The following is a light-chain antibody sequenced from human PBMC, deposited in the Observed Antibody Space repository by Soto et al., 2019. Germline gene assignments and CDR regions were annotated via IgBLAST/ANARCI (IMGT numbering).Light chain of an antibody. CDR2: DVT. Sequence: QSVLTQPRSVSGSPGQSVTISCTGTSSDVGGYNYVSWYQQHPDKAPKVMIYDVTKRPSEVPDRFSGSKSGNTASLTISGLQAEDEADYYCCSYAGVYTLAFGGGTKLTVL. J-gene: IGLJ2*01. V-gene: IGLV2-11*01. CDR1: SSDVGGYNY. CDR3: CSYAGVYTLA.